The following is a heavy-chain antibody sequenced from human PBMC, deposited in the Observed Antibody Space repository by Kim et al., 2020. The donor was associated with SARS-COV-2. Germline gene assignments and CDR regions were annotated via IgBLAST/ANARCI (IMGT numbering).Heavy chain of an antibody. V-gene: IGHV3-20*01. CDR2: INWNGGST. D-gene: IGHD3-9*01. CDR1: GFTFDDYG. Sequence: GGSLRLSCAASGFTFDDYGMSWVRQAPGKGLEWVSGINWNGGSTGYADSVKGRFTISRDNAKNSLYLQMNSLRAEDTALYHCAREGSARSYFDWLLNWYYFDYWGQGTLVTVSS. CDR3: AREGSARSYFDWLLNWYYFDY. J-gene: IGHJ4*02.